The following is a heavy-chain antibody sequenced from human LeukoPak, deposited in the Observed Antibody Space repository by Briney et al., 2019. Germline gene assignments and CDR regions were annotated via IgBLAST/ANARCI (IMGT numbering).Heavy chain of an antibody. CDR3: ARKTDSGGQGDY. CDR1: GVFISSSNSY. J-gene: IGHJ4*02. CDR2: IYYSGNT. D-gene: IGHD3-22*01. Sequence: SETLSLTCTVSGVFISSSNSYWRWVRQPPGKGLEWIDSIYYSGNTYYNASLKSQVSISIDTSKNQFSLRLTSVTAADTAVYYCARKTDSGGQGDYWGPGTLVTVSS. V-gene: IGHV4-39*01.